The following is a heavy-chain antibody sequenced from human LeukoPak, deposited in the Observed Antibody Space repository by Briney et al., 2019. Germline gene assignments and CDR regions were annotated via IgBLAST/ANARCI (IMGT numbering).Heavy chain of an antibody. CDR2: IWSDGTNQ. J-gene: IGHJ4*02. Sequence: GGSLRLSCAGAGFTFNHYGMHWVRQAPGKGLEWVAVIWSDGTNQYYAGSVKGRFTISRDDSGNTVYLQMNSLRPEDTGVYYCARDAQRGFDYSNSLEYWGQGTPVTVS. V-gene: IGHV3-33*01. CDR1: GFTFNHYG. CDR3: ARDAQRGFDYSNSLEY. D-gene: IGHD4-11*01.